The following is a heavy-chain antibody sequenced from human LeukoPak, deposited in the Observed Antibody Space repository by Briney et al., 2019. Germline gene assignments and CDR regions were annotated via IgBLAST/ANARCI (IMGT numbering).Heavy chain of an antibody. CDR3: ARDSRIQLWLR. CDR1: GGSISSSSYY. D-gene: IGHD5-18*01. V-gene: IGHV4-39*07. Sequence: SETLSLTCTVSGGSISSSSYYWGWIRQPPGKGLEWIGSIYYSGSTYYNPSLKSRVTISVDTSKNQFSLKLSSVTAADTAVYFCARDSRIQLWLRWGQGTLVTVSS. J-gene: IGHJ4*02. CDR2: IYYSGST.